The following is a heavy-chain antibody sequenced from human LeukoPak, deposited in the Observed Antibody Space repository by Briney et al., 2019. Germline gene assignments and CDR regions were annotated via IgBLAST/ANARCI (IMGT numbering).Heavy chain of an antibody. D-gene: IGHD3-16*01. V-gene: IGHV3-7*01. J-gene: IGHJ3*01. CDR1: GFTLSSYW. CDR2: IKQDGSGK. Sequence: GGSLRLSCAASGFTLSSYWMTWVRQAPGKGLEWVANIKQDGSGKYYVDSVKGRFTISRDNAKNSLYLQMNSLRGEDTAVYYCATDPPRGNDARDVWGQGTMVTVSS. CDR3: ATDPPRGNDARDV.